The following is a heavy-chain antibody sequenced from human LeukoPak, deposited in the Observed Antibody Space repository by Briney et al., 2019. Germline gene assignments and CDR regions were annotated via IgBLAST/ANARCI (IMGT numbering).Heavy chain of an antibody. CDR1: GFTFRSYS. CDR2: ISPDGTNI. CDR3: SRDGEHGYNDIDF. Sequence: GRSLRLSCAASGFTFRSYSMHWVRQAPVRGLESVAAISPDGTNIYYAGSVKGRSTISRDNSENTLYLQMNSLRAEDTALYYCSRDGEHGYNDIDFWGQGTLVTVSS. J-gene: IGHJ4*02. D-gene: IGHD5-12*01. V-gene: IGHV3-30-3*01.